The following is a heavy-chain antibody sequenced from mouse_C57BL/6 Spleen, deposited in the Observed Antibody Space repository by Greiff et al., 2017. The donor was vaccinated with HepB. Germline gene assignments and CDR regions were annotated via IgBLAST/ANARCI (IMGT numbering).Heavy chain of an antibody. J-gene: IGHJ4*01. D-gene: IGHD3-2*02. CDR3: ARSSSGYSYYAMDY. CDR1: GYSFTDYN. V-gene: IGHV1-39*01. CDR2: INPNYGTT. Sequence: EVQLLESGPELVKPGASVKISCKASGYSFTDYNMNWVRQSNGKSLEWIGVINPNYGTTSYNQKFKGKATLTVDQSSSTAYMQLNSLTSEDSAVYYCARSSSGYSYYAMDYWGQGTSVTVSS.